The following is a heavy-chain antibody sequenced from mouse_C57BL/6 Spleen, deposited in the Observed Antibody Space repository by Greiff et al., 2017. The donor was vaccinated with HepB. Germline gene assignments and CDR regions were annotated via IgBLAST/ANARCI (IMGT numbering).Heavy chain of an antibody. CDR3: TTSFSNYLFAY. V-gene: IGHV14-4*01. D-gene: IGHD2-5*01. J-gene: IGHJ3*01. CDR1: GFNIKDDY. CDR2: IDPENGDT. Sequence: EVKLMESGAELVRPGASVKLSCTASGFNIKDDYMHWVKQRPEQGLEWIGWIDPENGDTEYASKFQGKATITADTSSNTAYLQLSSLTSEDTAVYYCTTSFSNYLFAYWGQGTLVTVSA.